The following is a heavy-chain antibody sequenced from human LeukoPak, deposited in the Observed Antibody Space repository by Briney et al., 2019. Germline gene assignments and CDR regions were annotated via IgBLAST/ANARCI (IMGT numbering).Heavy chain of an antibody. CDR1: GFTFSSYA. CDR2: ISYDGSNK. Sequence: GRSLRLSCAASGFTFSSYAMQWVRQAPGKGLEWVAVISYDGSNKYYADSVKGRFTISRDNSKNTLYLQMNILRAEDTAVYYCARGGRGYGSGSYYNDLYFDYWGQGTLVTVSS. J-gene: IGHJ4*02. D-gene: IGHD3-10*01. CDR3: ARGGRGYGSGSYYNDLYFDY. V-gene: IGHV3-30*04.